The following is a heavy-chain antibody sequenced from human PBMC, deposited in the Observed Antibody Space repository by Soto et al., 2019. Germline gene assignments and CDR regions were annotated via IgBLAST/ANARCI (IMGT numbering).Heavy chain of an antibody. CDR1: VFTFSSYA. CDR2: ISGSGGST. CDR3: AKRRLTIFGAYGPFHY. V-gene: IGHV3-23*01. D-gene: IGHD3-3*01. J-gene: IGHJ4*02. Sequence: PGGSLRLSCAASVFTFSSYAMSCVRHSPGKWLEWVSAISGSGGSTYYADSVKGRFTISRDNSKNTLYLQMKSLRAEDTAVYYCAKRRLTIFGAYGPFHYWGQGTLVTVSS.